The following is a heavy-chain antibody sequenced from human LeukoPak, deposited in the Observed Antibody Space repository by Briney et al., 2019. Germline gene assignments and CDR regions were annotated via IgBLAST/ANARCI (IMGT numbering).Heavy chain of an antibody. D-gene: IGHD3-3*01. CDR3: ATHPRNDFWSGPGKYWFDP. J-gene: IGHJ5*02. Sequence: GASVKVSCKASEGTFSSYAISWVRQAPGQGLEWMGGIIPIFGTANYAQKFQGRVTITADESTSTAYMELSSLRSEDTAVYYCATHPRNDFWSGPGKYWFDPWGQGTLVTVSS. CDR2: IIPIFGTA. V-gene: IGHV1-69*01. CDR1: EGTFSSYA.